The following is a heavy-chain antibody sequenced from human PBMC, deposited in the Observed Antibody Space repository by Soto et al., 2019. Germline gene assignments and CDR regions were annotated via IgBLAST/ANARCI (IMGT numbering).Heavy chain of an antibody. D-gene: IGHD6-13*01. CDR1: GFTFSFYG. J-gene: IGHJ6*02. CDR3: ARDAAGTYVYYYGMDV. V-gene: IGHV3-33*01. Sequence: GGSLRLSCVASGFTFSFYGMHWVRQAPGKGLGWVAVIWYDGSNKYYADSVKGRFTISRDTSKNTLYLQINSLRAEDTAMYYCARDAAGTYVYYYGMDVWGQGTTVTVSS. CDR2: IWYDGSNK.